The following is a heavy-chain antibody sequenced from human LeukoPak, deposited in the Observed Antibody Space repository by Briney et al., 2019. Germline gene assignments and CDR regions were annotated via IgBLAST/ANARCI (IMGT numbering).Heavy chain of an antibody. Sequence: GGSLRLSCAASGFTFSIFSMNWVRQAPGKGLDWVSDISSSSSYIYYADSVTGRFTISRHYDKNSLYLQMNSLRAEETAVYYCARDRYCSSTTCYDNFDYWGQGTLVTVSS. V-gene: IGHV3-21*01. J-gene: IGHJ4*02. CDR1: GFTFSIFS. D-gene: IGHD2-2*01. CDR3: ARDRYCSSTTCYDNFDY. CDR2: ISSSSSYI.